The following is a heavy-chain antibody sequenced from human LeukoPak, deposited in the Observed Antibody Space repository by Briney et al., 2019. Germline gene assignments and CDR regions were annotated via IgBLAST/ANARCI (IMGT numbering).Heavy chain of an antibody. CDR1: GFTFSTYS. Sequence: PGGSLRLSCAASGFTFSTYSMNWVRQAPGKGLEWVSYISSSSNTIYYADSVKGRFTISRDNAKNSLYLQMNSLRAEDTAVYYCASLEGSSAAAGNFQHWGQGTLVTVSS. CDR3: ASLEGSSAAAGNFQH. V-gene: IGHV3-48*04. CDR2: ISSSSNTI. D-gene: IGHD6-13*01. J-gene: IGHJ1*01.